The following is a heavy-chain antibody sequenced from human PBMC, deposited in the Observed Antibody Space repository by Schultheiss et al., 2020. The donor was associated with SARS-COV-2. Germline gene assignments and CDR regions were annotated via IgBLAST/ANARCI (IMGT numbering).Heavy chain of an antibody. V-gene: IGHV3-23*01. D-gene: IGHD3-22*01. CDR1: GFTFSSYA. CDR3: AKDPVPWANSSGYYYNY. Sequence: GGSLRLSCAASGFTFSSYAMSWVRQAPGKGLEWVSAISGSGGSTYYADSVKGRFTISRDNSKNTLYLQMNSLRAEDTAVYYCAKDPVPWANSSGYYYNYWGQGTLVTVSS. J-gene: IGHJ4*02. CDR2: ISGSGGST.